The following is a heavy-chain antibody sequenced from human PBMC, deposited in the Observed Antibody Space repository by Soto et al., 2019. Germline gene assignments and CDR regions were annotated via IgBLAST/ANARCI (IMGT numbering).Heavy chain of an antibody. D-gene: IGHD2-21*02. CDR2: IYPADSDT. J-gene: IGHJ4*02. CDR3: ARQNHGGDSTYLDY. CDR1: GYMFTNFW. V-gene: IGHV5-51*01. Sequence: GESLKISCKGSGYMFTNFWIGWVRQMPGKGLELMGIIYPADSDTRYSPSFQGQVTISADKSISTTYLQWSSLKASDTAIYFCARQNHGGDSTYLDYWGQGALVTVSS.